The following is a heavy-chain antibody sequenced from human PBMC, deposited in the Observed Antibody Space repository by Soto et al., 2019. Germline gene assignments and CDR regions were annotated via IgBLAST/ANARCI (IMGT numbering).Heavy chain of an antibody. D-gene: IGHD6-13*01. V-gene: IGHV4-4*02. J-gene: IGHJ4*02. Sequence: SETLSLTCAVSGGSISSSSWWSWVRQPPGKGLEWIGEIYHTGNTNYNPSLESRVTISVDKSKNQFSLNPNSVTAADTAVYYCARDSRAEAGNRRYYFDYWGQGTLVTVSS. CDR3: ARDSRAEAGNRRYYFDY. CDR1: GGSISSSSW. CDR2: IYHTGNT.